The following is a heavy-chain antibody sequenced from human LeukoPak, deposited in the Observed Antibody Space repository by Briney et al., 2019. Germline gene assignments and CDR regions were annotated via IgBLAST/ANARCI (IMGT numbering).Heavy chain of an antibody. CDR3: ARGLFYGSGIEPYYYYYMDV. D-gene: IGHD3-10*01. V-gene: IGHV6-1*01. Sequence: SQTLSLTCAISGDSVSSNSAAWNWIGQSPSRGLEWLGRTYYRSKWYNDYAVSVKSRITINPDTSKNQFSLQLNSVTPEDTAVYYCARGLFYGSGIEPYYYYYMDVWGKGTTVTVSS. CDR1: GDSVSSNSAA. CDR2: TYYRSKWYN. J-gene: IGHJ6*03.